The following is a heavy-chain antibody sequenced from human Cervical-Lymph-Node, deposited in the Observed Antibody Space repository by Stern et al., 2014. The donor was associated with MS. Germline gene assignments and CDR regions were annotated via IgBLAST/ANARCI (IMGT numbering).Heavy chain of an antibody. CDR3: ARTLRGYSHGFYYHGLDV. Sequence: QVTLKESGPALVKPTQTLTLTCTFSGFSLSTSGMCVSWIRQAPGKALEWLARLDWDDDKNYSTSLKTRLTISKANSKNQVVLTLTNMDPMDTATYYCARTLRGYSHGFYYHGLDVWGQGTTVTVSS. V-gene: IGHV2-70*15. J-gene: IGHJ6*02. D-gene: IGHD5-18*01. CDR1: GFSLSTSGMC. CDR2: LDWDDDK.